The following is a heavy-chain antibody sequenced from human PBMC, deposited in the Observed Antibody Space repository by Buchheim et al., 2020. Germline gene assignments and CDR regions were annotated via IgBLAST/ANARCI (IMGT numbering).Heavy chain of an antibody. J-gene: IGHJ5*02. CDR1: GGSISSYY. Sequence: QVQLQESGPGLVKPSETLSLTCTVSGGSISSYYWSWLRQPPGKGLEWIGYIYYSGSTNYNPSLKSRVTISVDTSKNQFSLKLSSVNAADTAVYYCARVLLGYCTNGVCSNWFDPWGQGTL. CDR3: ARVLLGYCTNGVCSNWFDP. CDR2: IYYSGST. D-gene: IGHD2-8*01. V-gene: IGHV4-59*01.